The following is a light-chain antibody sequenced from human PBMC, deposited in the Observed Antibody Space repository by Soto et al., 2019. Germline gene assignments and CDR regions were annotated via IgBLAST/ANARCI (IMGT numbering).Light chain of an antibody. CDR1: SGHSSYI. CDR2: LEGSGSY. Sequence: QPVLTQSSSGSASLGSSVKLTCTLSSGHSSYIIAWHQQQPGKAPRYLMKLEGSGSYNKGSGVPDRFSGSSSGADRYLTISNLQFEDEADYYCETWDSNTLVFGGGTKVTVL. V-gene: IGLV4-60*02. CDR3: ETWDSNTLV. J-gene: IGLJ3*02.